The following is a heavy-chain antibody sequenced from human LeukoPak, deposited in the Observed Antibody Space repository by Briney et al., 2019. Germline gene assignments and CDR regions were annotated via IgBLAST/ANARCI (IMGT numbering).Heavy chain of an antibody. CDR1: GRTFTSYA. CDR2: IIPILGIA. J-gene: IGHJ3*02. D-gene: IGHD1-26*01. Sequence: SVNVSCKASGRTFTSYAISWVRQAPGQGLEWMGRIIPILGIANYAQKFQGRVTITADKSTSTAYMELSSLRSEDTAVYYCARVRAEATTSGAFDIWGQGTMVTVSS. V-gene: IGHV1-69*04. CDR3: ARVRAEATTSGAFDI.